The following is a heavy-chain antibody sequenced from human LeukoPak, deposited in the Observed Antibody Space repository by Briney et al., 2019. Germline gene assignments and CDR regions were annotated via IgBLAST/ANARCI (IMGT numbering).Heavy chain of an antibody. V-gene: IGHV1-2*02. CDR1: GYTFTGYY. CDR2: INPNSGGT. J-gene: IGHJ4*02. Sequence: ASVKVSCKASGYTFTGYYMHWVRQAPGQGLEWMGWINPNSGGTNYAQKFQGRVTMTRDTSISTAYMELSRLRSDDTAVYYCARDRGSSSRTPDYWGQGTLVTVSS. CDR3: ARDRGSSSRTPDY. D-gene: IGHD6-13*01.